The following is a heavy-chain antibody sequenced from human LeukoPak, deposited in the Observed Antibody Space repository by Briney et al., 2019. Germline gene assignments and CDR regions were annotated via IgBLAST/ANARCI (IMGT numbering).Heavy chain of an antibody. CDR1: GYTFTGYY. V-gene: IGHV1-2*02. CDR2: INPNSGGT. J-gene: IGHJ4*02. CDR3: ARVPEPLPYYDILTGYHWAYYFDY. D-gene: IGHD3-9*01. Sequence: GASVKVSCKASGYTFTGYYMHWVRQAPGQGLEWMGWINPNSGGTNYAQKFQGRVTMTRDTSISTAYMELSRLRSDDTAVYYCARVPEPLPYYDILTGYHWAYYFDYWGQGTLVTVSS.